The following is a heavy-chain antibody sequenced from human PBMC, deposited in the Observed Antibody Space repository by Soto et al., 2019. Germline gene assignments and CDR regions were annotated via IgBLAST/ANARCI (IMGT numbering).Heavy chain of an antibody. J-gene: IGHJ6*02. CDR2: ISYDGSNK. Sequence: QVQLVESGGGVVQPGRSLRLSCAASGFTFSSYAMHWVRQAPGKGLEWVAVISYDGSNKYYADSVKGRFTISRDNSKNTLYLQMNSLRAEDTAVYYCASPRHRSDVWGQGTTVTVSS. CDR3: ASPRHRSDV. V-gene: IGHV3-30-3*01. CDR1: GFTFSSYA.